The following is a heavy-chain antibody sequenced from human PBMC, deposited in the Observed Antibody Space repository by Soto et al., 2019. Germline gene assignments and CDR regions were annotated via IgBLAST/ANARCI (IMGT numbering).Heavy chain of an antibody. CDR3: ASDRSSGWDQGYGMDV. CDR2: IYYSGST. D-gene: IGHD6-19*01. Sequence: AETLTLTCIASGPTISTYYWSWIRQPPGKGLEWIGYIYYSGSTSYNPSLKSRVTISVDTSKNQFSLKLRSVTAADTAVYYCASDRSSGWDQGYGMDVWGQGTTVTVSS. V-gene: IGHV4-59*01. CDR1: GPTISTYY. J-gene: IGHJ6*02.